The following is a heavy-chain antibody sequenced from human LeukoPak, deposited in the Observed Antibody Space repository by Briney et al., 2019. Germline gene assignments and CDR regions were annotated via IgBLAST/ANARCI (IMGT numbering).Heavy chain of an antibody. Sequence: ASVKVSCKASGYTFTGYYMHWVRQAPGQGLEWMGWINPNSGGTNYAQKFQGRVTMTRDTSISTAYMELSRLRSDDTAVYYCARDPDVSSYYYMDVWGKGTTVTVSS. D-gene: IGHD3-22*01. CDR2: INPNSGGT. V-gene: IGHV1-2*02. CDR1: GYTFTGYY. J-gene: IGHJ6*03. CDR3: ARDPDVSSYYYMDV.